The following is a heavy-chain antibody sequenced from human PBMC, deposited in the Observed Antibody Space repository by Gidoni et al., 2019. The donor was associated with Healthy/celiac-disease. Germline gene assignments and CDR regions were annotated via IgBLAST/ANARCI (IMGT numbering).Heavy chain of an antibody. CDR3: ARGGLSIAAAAFDY. V-gene: IGHV4-61*02. J-gene: IGHJ4*02. D-gene: IGHD6-13*01. CDR1: GGSISSGSYY. CDR2: IYTSGST. Sequence: QVQLQESGPGLVKPSQTLSLTCTVSGGSISSGSYYWSWIRQPAGKGLEWIGRIYTSGSTNYNPSLKSRVTISVDTSKNQFSLKLSSVTAADTAVYYCARGGLSIAAAAFDYWGQGTLVTVSS.